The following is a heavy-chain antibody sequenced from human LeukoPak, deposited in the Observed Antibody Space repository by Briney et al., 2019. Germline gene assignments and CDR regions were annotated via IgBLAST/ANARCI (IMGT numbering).Heavy chain of an antibody. V-gene: IGHV1-8*01. CDR1: GYTFTSYD. Sequence: GASVKVSCKASGYTFTSYDINWVRQASGQGLEWMGWMNPNSGNTGYAQKFQGGVTMTRNTSISTVYMELSRLRSDDTAVYYCASRRDSSNYPRDAFDIWGQGTLVTVSS. J-gene: IGHJ3*02. CDR3: ASRRDSSNYPRDAFDI. D-gene: IGHD3-22*01. CDR2: MNPNSGNT.